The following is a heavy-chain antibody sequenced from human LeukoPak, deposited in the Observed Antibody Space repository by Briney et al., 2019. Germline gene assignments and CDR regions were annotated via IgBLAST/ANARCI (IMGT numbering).Heavy chain of an antibody. V-gene: IGHV4-31*03. CDR2: IYYSGST. J-gene: IGHJ4*02. D-gene: IGHD5-12*01. CDR1: GGSISSGGYY. Sequence: SETLSLTCTVSGGSISSGGYYWSWIRQHPGKGLEWIGYIYYSGSTYYNPSLKSRVTISVDTSKNQFSLKLSSVTAADMAVYYCARDRARDYDYYFDYWGQGTLVTVSS. CDR3: ARDRARDYDYYFDY.